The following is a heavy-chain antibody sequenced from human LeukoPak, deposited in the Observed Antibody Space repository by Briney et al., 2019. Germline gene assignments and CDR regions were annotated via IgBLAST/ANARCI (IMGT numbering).Heavy chain of an antibody. CDR3: ASGRAAVARPRASANWFDP. V-gene: IGHV1-46*01. CDR2: IFPTGGTT. CDR1: GYTFTSYH. D-gene: IGHD6-19*01. J-gene: IGHJ5*02. Sequence: ASVKVSCKASGYTFTSYHIHWVRQAPGQGLEYMGFIFPTGGTTSYTQKFQGRLTLTRDKSTNTVYMELGSLTSEDTAVYFCASGRAAVARPRASANWFDPWGQGTLVTVSA.